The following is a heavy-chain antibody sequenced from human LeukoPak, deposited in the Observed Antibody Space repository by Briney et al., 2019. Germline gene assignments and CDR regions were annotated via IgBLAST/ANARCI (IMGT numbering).Heavy chain of an antibody. J-gene: IGHJ6*03. Sequence: GASVKVSCKASGGTFSSYAISWVRQAPGQGLEWMGGIIPIFGTANYAQKFQGRVTITADESTSTAYMELSSLRSEDTAVYYCARVAGDRGYSGYVIPDYYMDVWGKGTTVTISS. CDR2: IIPIFGTA. V-gene: IGHV1-69*13. CDR3: ARVAGDRGYSGYVIPDYYMDV. D-gene: IGHD5-12*01. CDR1: GGTFSSYA.